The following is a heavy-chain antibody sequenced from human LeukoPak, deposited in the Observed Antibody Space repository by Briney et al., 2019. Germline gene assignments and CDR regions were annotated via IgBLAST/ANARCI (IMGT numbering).Heavy chain of an antibody. V-gene: IGHV3-43D*03. CDR3: AKVGVKYSSRAPFDY. Sequence: GGSLRLSCAASGFTFDDYAMHWVRQAPGKGLEWVSLISWDGGSTYYADSVKGRFTISRDNSKNSLYLQMNSLRAEDTALYYCAKVGVKYSSRAPFDYWGQGTLVTVSS. J-gene: IGHJ4*02. CDR2: ISWDGGST. D-gene: IGHD6-13*01. CDR1: GFTFDDYA.